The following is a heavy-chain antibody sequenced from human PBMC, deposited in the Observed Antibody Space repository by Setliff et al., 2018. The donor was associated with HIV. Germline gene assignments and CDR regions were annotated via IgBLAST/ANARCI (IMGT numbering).Heavy chain of an antibody. J-gene: IGHJ5*02. Sequence: GESLKISCKGSGYSFSTYWIGWVRQMPEKGLEWMGNIYPDDSDAEYNPSFEGHVTMSVDKSITTVYLQWTSLKSSDTAIYYCARRPSSYNWFDPWGQGTLVTVS. D-gene: IGHD6-6*01. V-gene: IGHV5-51*01. CDR2: IYPDDSDA. CDR1: GYSFSTYW. CDR3: ARRPSSYNWFDP.